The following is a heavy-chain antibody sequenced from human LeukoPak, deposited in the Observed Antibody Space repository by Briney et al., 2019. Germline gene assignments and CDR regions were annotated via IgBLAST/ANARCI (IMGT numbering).Heavy chain of an antibody. CDR1: GGTFSSYA. D-gene: IGHD3-3*01. Sequence: SVKVSCKASGGTFSSYAISWVRQAPGQGLEWMGGIIPIFGTANYAQKFQGRVTITTDESTSTAYMELSSLGSEDTAVYYCASLTPFYDFWSGASFGYWGQGTLVTVSS. CDR3: ASLTPFYDFWSGASFGY. CDR2: IIPIFGTA. V-gene: IGHV1-69*05. J-gene: IGHJ4*02.